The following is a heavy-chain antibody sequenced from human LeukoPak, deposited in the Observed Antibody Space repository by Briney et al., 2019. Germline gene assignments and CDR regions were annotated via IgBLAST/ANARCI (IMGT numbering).Heavy chain of an antibody. V-gene: IGHV4-39*01. CDR2: ISYSGST. CDR3: ARLNSSGWYVGQYYFDY. CDR1: GDSISSSRHS. J-gene: IGHJ4*02. Sequence: SETLSLTCTVSGDSISSSRHSWGWIRQPPGKGLEWIGSISYSGSTYYNPSLKSRVTISVDTSKNQFSLKLSSVTAADTAVYYCARLNSSGWYVGQYYFDYWGQGTLVTVSS. D-gene: IGHD6-19*01.